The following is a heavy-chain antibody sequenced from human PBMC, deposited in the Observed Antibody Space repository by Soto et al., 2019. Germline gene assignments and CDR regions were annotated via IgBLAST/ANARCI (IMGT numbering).Heavy chain of an antibody. CDR3: ARCPRLLSPSAAFDI. V-gene: IGHV1-69*13. D-gene: IGHD3-10*01. Sequence: SVKVSCKASGGTFSGYAISWVRQAPGQGLEWMGWIIPIFGTANYAQKFQGRVTITADESTSTAYMELSSLRSEDTAVYYCARCPRLLSPSAAFDIWGQGTMVTVS. J-gene: IGHJ3*02. CDR2: IIPIFGTA. CDR1: GGTFSGYA.